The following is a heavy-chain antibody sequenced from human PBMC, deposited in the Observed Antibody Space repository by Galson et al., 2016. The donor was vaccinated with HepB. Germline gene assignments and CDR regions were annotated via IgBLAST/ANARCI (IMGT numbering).Heavy chain of an antibody. V-gene: IGHV5-51*01. CDR2: IYPSDSDT. D-gene: IGHD3-3*01. J-gene: IGHJ4*02. CDR1: GFKFTNYW. CDR3: ARPEHSVGHTFGWLDY. Sequence: QSGAEVKKPGESLKISCQATGFKFTNYWIAWVRQVPGKGPELMGTIYPSDSDTRYSPAFQGQVTISADKSITTAYLHWRSLKASDSAMYYCARPEHSVGHTFGWLDYWGQGTLVTVSS.